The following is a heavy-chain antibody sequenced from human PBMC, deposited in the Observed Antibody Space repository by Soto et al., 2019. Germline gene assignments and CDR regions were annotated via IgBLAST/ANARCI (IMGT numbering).Heavy chain of an antibody. D-gene: IGHD5-12*01. Sequence: EVQLVESGGGLVQPGGSLRLSCAASGFIVSSSYMTWVRQAPGKGLEWVSVMSSGGTTNYADSVKGRFTISRDNSKNTLYLQMDSLRAEDTAVYYCARDKWLHTTSGFAYWGQGTLVAVSS. J-gene: IGHJ4*02. CDR2: MSSGGTT. CDR1: GFIVSSSY. CDR3: ARDKWLHTTSGFAY. V-gene: IGHV3-66*01.